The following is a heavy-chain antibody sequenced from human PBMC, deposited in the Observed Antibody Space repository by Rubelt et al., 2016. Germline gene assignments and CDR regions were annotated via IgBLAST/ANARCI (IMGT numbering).Heavy chain of an antibody. V-gene: IGHV3-23*01. D-gene: IGHD3-10*01. Sequence: GGGLVQPGGSLRLSCAASGFTFSTYAMSWVRQAPGKGLEWVSSISTHGVDTYYADSMRGRCTISRDNSKNTLSLQMNSLRVGDTPLYYCVKGGGSQFHFWGQGTLVTVSS. CDR1: GFTFSTYA. CDR3: VKGGGSQFHF. J-gene: IGHJ4*02. CDR2: ISTHGVDT.